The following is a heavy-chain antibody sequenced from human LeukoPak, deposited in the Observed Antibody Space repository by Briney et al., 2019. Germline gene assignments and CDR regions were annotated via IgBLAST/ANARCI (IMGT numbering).Heavy chain of an antibody. CDR3: ARGAGLKFDR. J-gene: IGHJ4*02. V-gene: IGHV6-1*01. Sequence: SQTLSLTCAISGDSVSSNSVTWNWIRQSPSRGLEWLGRTYYRSTWYNDYAVSVRGRITVNPDTSKNQFSLHLNSGAPEGQAVYFWARGAGLKFDRWGQGTLVTVSS. CDR1: GDSVSSNSVT. CDR2: TYYRSTWYN. D-gene: IGHD2-21*01.